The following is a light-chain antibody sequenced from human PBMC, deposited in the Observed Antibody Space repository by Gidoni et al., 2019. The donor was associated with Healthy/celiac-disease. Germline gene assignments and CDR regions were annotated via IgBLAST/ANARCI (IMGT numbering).Light chain of an antibody. Sequence: DIVLIQPPHHLAESLGARATINCKASKSVLYSSNNKNYLAWYQQKPGQAPKLLIYWASTRETGVPERFSGSGSGTDFTLTISSLQAEDVAVYYCQQYYSNPPTFGGGTKVEIK. J-gene: IGKJ4*02. CDR1: KSVLYSSNNKNY. CDR3: QQYYSNPPT. V-gene: IGKV4-1*01. CDR2: WAS.